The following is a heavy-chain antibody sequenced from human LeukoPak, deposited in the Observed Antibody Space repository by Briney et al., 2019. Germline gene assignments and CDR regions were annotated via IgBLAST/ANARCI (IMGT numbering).Heavy chain of an antibody. CDR1: GGSISSGGYY. CDR3: ARGVVSHMGV. V-gene: IGHV4-31*03. Sequence: KPSETLSLTCTVSGGSISSGGYYWSWVRQHPGKGLEWIGYIYYSGNTYYNPSLKSRVTISVDTSKNQFSLKLSSVTAADTAVYYCARGVVSHMGVWGQGTTVTVSS. CDR2: IYYSGNT. D-gene: IGHD3-3*01. J-gene: IGHJ6*02.